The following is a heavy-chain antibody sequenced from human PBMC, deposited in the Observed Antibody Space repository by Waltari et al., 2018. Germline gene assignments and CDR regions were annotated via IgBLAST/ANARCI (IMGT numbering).Heavy chain of an antibody. CDR2: INPNGGST. CDR1: GYTFTSYY. D-gene: IGHD3-10*01. V-gene: IGHV1-46*01. Sequence: QVQLVQSGAEVKKPGASVKVSCKASGYTFTSYYMHWVRQAPGQGLEWMGIINPNGGSTSYAQKFQGRVTLTSDTPTNNFNLELRSRGSEDTAVYYCARDRRPNHYGSGAPQNSYSYSGMDVWGQGTTVIVSS. J-gene: IGHJ6*02. CDR3: ARDRRPNHYGSGAPQNSYSYSGMDV.